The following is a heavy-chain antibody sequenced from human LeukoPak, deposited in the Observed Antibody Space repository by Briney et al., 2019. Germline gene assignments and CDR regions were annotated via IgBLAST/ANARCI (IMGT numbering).Heavy chain of an antibody. Sequence: PGRSLRLSCAASGFTFSSYTIHWVRQAPGKGLEWVALLSHDGANEYYADSVKGRFTISRDTSKNTLSLQMNSLRAEDTAVYYCARRLPMDDFWLLVSYYYYGMDVWGQGTTVTVSS. CDR3: ARRLPMDDFWLLVSYYYYGMDV. CDR2: LSHDGANE. V-gene: IGHV3-30-3*01. CDR1: GFTFSSYT. D-gene: IGHD3-3*01. J-gene: IGHJ6*02.